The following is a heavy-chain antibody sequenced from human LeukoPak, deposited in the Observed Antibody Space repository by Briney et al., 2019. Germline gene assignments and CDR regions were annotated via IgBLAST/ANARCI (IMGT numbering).Heavy chain of an antibody. CDR2: IYSGGFT. V-gene: IGHV3-66*01. CDR1: GLTVSSNY. CDR3: ATEWELRY. D-gene: IGHD1-26*01. J-gene: IGHJ4*02. Sequence: GGSLRLSCAASGLTVSSNYLSWVRQVPGKGLEWVSIIYSGGFTYYADSVKGRFIISRDNSKNTFYLQMISLRADDTAVYYCATEWELRYWGQGTLVTVSS.